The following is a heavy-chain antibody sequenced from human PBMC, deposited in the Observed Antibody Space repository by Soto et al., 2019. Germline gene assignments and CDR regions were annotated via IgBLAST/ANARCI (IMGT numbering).Heavy chain of an antibody. V-gene: IGHV4-39*01. CDR2: IYYSGST. J-gene: IGHJ6*02. CDR3: ARSGPAFYYYYGMDV. Sequence: PSETLSLTCTVSGGSISSSSYYWGWIRQPPGKGLEWIGSIYYSGSTYYNPSLKSRVTISVDTPKNQFSLKLSSVTAADTAVYYCARSGPAFYYYYGMDVWGQGTTVTVSS. CDR1: GGSISSSSYY. D-gene: IGHD1-1*01.